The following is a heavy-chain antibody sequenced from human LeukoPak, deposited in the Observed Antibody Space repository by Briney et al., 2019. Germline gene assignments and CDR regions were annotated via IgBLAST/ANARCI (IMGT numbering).Heavy chain of an antibody. D-gene: IGHD4-17*01. V-gene: IGHV3-48*03. CDR1: GFTFNTYE. CDR3: ARGGPYGDYLNWFDT. CDR2: ISSSGNTI. J-gene: IGHJ5*01. Sequence: PGGSLRLSCAASGFTFNTYEMNWVRQGPGKGLEWLSYISSSGNTIYYADSVKGRFTISRDNAKNSLYLQMNSLRAEGTAVYYCARGGPYGDYLNWFDTWGQEPWSPSPQ.